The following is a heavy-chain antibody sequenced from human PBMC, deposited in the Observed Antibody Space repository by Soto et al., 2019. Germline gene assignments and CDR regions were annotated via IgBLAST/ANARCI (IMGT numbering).Heavy chain of an antibody. D-gene: IGHD6-19*01. CDR3: ASPHEASGWYDAFDI. J-gene: IGHJ3*02. CDR1: GYTFTSYD. Sequence: GASVKVSCKASGYTFTSYDINWVRQATGQGLEWMGWMNPNSGNTGYAQKFQGRVTMTRNTSISTAYMELSGLRSEDTAVYYCASPHEASGWYDAFDIWGQGTMVTVSS. CDR2: MNPNSGNT. V-gene: IGHV1-8*01.